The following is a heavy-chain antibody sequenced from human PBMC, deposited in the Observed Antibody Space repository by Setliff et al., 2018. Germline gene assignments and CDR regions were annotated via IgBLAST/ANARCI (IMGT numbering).Heavy chain of an antibody. CDR2: IHYRGTT. V-gene: IGHV4-39*01. CDR1: GASISSGTYY. D-gene: IGHD1-1*01. Sequence: SETLSLTCAVSGASISSGTYYWAWIRQPPGKGLEWIGRIHYRGTTYSNASLASRLPISVDTAKNQFSLKLTSVTAADTAVYYCGRTGTYRYFDYWGQGTRVTVSS. CDR3: GRTGTYRYFDY. J-gene: IGHJ4*02.